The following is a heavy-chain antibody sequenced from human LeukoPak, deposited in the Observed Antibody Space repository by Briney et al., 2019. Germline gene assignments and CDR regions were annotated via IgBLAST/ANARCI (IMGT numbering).Heavy chain of an antibody. V-gene: IGHV1-2*02. D-gene: IGHD3-10*01. CDR3: ARDFILVTMVRGASLTPLFDY. CDR1: GYTFTGYY. J-gene: IGHJ4*02. Sequence: ASVKVSCKASGYTFTGYYMHWVRQAPGQGLEWMGWINPNSGGTNYAQKFQGRVTMTRDTSISTAYMELSSLRSDDTAVYYCARDFILVTMVRGASLTPLFDYWGQGTLVTVSS. CDR2: INPNSGGT.